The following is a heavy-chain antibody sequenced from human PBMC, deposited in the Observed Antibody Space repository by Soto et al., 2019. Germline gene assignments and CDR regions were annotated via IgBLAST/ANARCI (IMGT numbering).Heavy chain of an antibody. CDR2: IWYDGSNK. J-gene: IGHJ5*02. V-gene: IGHV3-33*01. D-gene: IGHD3-10*01. CDR3: ARGGFGELPSDP. CDR1: GFTFSSYG. Sequence: GGSLRLSCAASGFTFSSYGMHWVRQAPGKGLEWVAVIWYDGSNKYYADSVKGRFTISRDNSKNTLYLQMNSLRAEDTAVYYCARGGFGELPSDPWGQGTLVTVSS.